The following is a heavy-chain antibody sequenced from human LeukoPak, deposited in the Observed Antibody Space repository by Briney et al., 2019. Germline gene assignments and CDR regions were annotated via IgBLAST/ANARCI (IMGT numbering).Heavy chain of an antibody. CDR2: ITSSSTYI. Sequence: GGSLRLSCAASGFTFSTYSMNWVRQAPGKGLEWVSSITSSSTYIYSADSVKGRFTISRDNSKNTLYLQMNSLRAEDTAVYYCAKDGHYYDSSGPGYWGQGTLVTVSS. V-gene: IGHV3-21*04. J-gene: IGHJ4*02. D-gene: IGHD3-22*01. CDR1: GFTFSTYS. CDR3: AKDGHYYDSSGPGY.